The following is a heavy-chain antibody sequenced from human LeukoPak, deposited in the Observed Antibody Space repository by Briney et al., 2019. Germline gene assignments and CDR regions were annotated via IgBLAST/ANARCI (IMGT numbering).Heavy chain of an antibody. CDR2: IYYSGST. CDR3: ARFAIFGVVIHNWFDP. V-gene: IGHV4-30-4*08. J-gene: IGHJ5*02. D-gene: IGHD3-3*01. Sequence: SETLSLTCTVSGGSISSGDYYWSWIRQPPGKGLEWIGSIYYSGSTYYNPSLKSRVTISVDTSKNQFSLKLSSVTAADTAVYYCARFAIFGVVIHNWFDPWGQGTLVTVSS. CDR1: GGSISSGDYY.